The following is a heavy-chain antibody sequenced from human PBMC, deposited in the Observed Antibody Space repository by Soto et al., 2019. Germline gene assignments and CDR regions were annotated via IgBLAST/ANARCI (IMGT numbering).Heavy chain of an antibody. CDR3: ARDGDSSSPFDI. CDR2: INPNSGGT. V-gene: IGHV1-2*02. Sequence: QVQLVQSGAEVKKPGASVKVSCKASGYPFTGNYMHWVRQAPGQGLEGMGRINPNSGGTNYAQKFQGRVTVTSDTSISTAYMELSRLRSDDTAVYYCARDGDSSSPFDIWGQGTMVTVSS. J-gene: IGHJ3*02. CDR1: GYPFTGNY. D-gene: IGHD6-6*01.